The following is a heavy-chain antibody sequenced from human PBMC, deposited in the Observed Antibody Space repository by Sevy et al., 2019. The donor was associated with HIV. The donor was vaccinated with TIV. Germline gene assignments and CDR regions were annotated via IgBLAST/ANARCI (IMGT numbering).Heavy chain of an antibody. D-gene: IGHD2-8*01. J-gene: IGHJ6*02. Sequence: GGSLRLSCAASGFTFSSYSMNWVRQAPGKGLEWVSSISSSSSYIYYADSVKGRFTISRDNAKNSLYLQMNSLRAEDTAVYYCASLHGYYYYGMDVWGQGTTVTVSS. CDR3: ASLHGYYYYGMDV. CDR2: ISSSSSYI. V-gene: IGHV3-21*01. CDR1: GFTFSSYS.